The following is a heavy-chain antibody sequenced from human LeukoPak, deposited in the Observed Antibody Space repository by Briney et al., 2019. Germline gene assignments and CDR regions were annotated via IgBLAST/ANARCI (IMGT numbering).Heavy chain of an antibody. CDR1: GHTFTGYY. D-gene: IGHD3-9*01. Sequence: ASVKVSCKASGHTFTGYYIHWVRQAPGQGLEWMAWINTNNGVTNYAQKFQGRVTMTRDTSISTAYMELSRLRSDDTAVYYCALVYYDILTGNYYYYYGMDVWGQGTTVTVSS. V-gene: IGHV1-2*02. CDR3: ALVYYDILTGNYYYYYGMDV. CDR2: INTNNGVT. J-gene: IGHJ6*02.